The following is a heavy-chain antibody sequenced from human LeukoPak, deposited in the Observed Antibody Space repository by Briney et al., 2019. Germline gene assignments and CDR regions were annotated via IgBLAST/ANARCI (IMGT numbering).Heavy chain of an antibody. J-gene: IGHJ6*03. V-gene: IGHV4-34*01. D-gene: IGHD3-10*01. CDR2: INHSGST. Sequence: SETLSLTCAVYGGSFSGYYWSWIRQPPGKGLEWIGEINHSGSTNYNPSLKSRVTISVDTSKNQFSLKLSSVTAADTAVYYCARDTYSSGTYHYYYYMGVWGKGTTVTISS. CDR1: GGSFSGYY. CDR3: ARDTYSSGTYHYYYYMGV.